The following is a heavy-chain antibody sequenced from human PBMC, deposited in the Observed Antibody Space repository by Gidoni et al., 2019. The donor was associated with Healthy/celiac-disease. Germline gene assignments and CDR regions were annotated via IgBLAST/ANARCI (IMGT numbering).Heavy chain of an antibody. CDR2: ISYDGSNK. D-gene: IGHD3-22*01. Sequence: QVQLVESGGGVVQPGRSLRLSCAASGFTFSSYGMHWVRQAPGKGLEWLAVISYDGSNKYYADSVKGRFTISRDNSKNTLYLQMNSLRAEDTAVYYCAKNSFDSSGLFDYWGQGTLVTVSS. CDR3: AKNSFDSSGLFDY. V-gene: IGHV3-30*18. J-gene: IGHJ4*02. CDR1: GFTFSSYG.